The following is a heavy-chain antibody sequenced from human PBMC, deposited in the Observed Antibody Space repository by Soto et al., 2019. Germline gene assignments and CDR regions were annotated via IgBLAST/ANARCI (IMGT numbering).Heavy chain of an antibody. CDR3: TTVCRLDQEQLEIDY. CDR1: GFNFSNAW. CDR2: IKSKTDGGTT. D-gene: IGHD6-13*01. Sequence: GGPLRLSCAASGFNFSNAWMSWVRQAPGKGLEWVGRIKSKTDGGTTDYAAPVKGRFTISRDDSKNTLYLQMNSLKTEDTAVYYCTTVCRLDQEQLEIDYWGQGTLVTVSS. J-gene: IGHJ4*02. V-gene: IGHV3-15*01.